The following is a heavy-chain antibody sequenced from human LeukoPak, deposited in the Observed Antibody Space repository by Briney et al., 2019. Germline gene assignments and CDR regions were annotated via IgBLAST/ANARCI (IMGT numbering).Heavy chain of an antibody. Sequence: GGSLRLSCAASGFTFSSYAMSWVRQAPGKGLEWVSAISGSGGSTYYADSVKGRFTISRDNSKNTLYLQMNSLRAEDTAVYYCAKSGIVVVPAAIYGDYWGQGTLVTVSS. CDR1: GFTFSSYA. J-gene: IGHJ4*02. V-gene: IGHV3-23*01. CDR2: ISGSGGST. CDR3: AKSGIVVVPAAIYGDY. D-gene: IGHD2-2*02.